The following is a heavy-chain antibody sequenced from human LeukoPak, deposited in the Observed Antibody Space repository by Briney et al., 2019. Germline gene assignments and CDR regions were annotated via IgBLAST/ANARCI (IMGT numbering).Heavy chain of an antibody. J-gene: IGHJ4*02. CDR1: GFTFSDYY. CDR2: ISSSGSTI. Sequence: PGGSLRLSCAASGFTFSDYYMSWIRQAPGKGLEWVSYISSSGSTIYYADSVKGRFTISRDNAKNSLYLQMNSLRAEDTAVYYCAREFFPTVVTDNYFDYWGQGTLVTVSS. V-gene: IGHV3-11*01. CDR3: AREFFPTVVTDNYFDY. D-gene: IGHD4-23*01.